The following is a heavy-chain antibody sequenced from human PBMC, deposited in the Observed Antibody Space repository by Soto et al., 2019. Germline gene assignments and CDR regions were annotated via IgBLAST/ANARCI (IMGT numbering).Heavy chain of an antibody. D-gene: IGHD4-17*01. J-gene: IGHJ4*02. CDR1: GYRISNYW. V-gene: IGHV5-51*01. CDR2: IYPGDSDT. CDR3: ASTMVTTHFDY. Sequence: GESLKISCKASGYRISNYWIGWVRQMPGRGLEWMEIIYPGDSDTRYSPSFQGQVTISADKSISTAYLHWSSLKASDSAMYYCASTMVTTHFDYWGLGTLVTVSS.